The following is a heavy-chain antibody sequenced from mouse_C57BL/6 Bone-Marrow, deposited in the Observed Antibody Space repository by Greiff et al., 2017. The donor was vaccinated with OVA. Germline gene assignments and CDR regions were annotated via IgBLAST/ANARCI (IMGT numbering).Heavy chain of an antibody. Sequence: QVQLQQSGAELVRPGASVKLSCKASGYTFTDYYINWVKQRPGQGLEWIARIYPGSGNTYYNEKFKGKATLTAEKSSSTAYMQLSSLTSEDSAVYFCARGPLYYYGSSYWYFDVWGTGTTVTVSS. CDR3: ARGPLYYYGSSYWYFDV. CDR2: IYPGSGNT. CDR1: GYTFTDYY. J-gene: IGHJ1*03. V-gene: IGHV1-76*01. D-gene: IGHD1-1*01.